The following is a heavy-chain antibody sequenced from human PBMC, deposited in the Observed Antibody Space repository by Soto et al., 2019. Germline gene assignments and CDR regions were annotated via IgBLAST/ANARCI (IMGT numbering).Heavy chain of an antibody. Sequence: GGSLRLSCAASGFTFSSYSMNWVRQAPGKGLEWVSSISSSSSYIYYADSVKGRFTISRDNAKNSLYLQMNSLRAEDTAVYYCVREGEAAAGFDPWGQGTLVTVSS. V-gene: IGHV3-21*01. CDR2: ISSSSSYI. J-gene: IGHJ5*02. CDR1: GFTFSSYS. CDR3: VREGEAAAGFDP. D-gene: IGHD6-13*01.